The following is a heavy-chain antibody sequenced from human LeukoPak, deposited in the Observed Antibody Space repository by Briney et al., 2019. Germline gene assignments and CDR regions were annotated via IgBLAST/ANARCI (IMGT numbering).Heavy chain of an antibody. CDR1: GYTFTTYW. J-gene: IGHJ4*02. Sequence: HGESLKISCKGSGYTFTTYWIGWVRRMPGKGLEWVGIIYPGDSDPRYSPSFQGQVTISADKSISTAYLQWSSLKASDSAMYYCARHGLGSSWFGFDYWGQGTLVTVSS. CDR2: IYPGDSDP. V-gene: IGHV5-51*01. D-gene: IGHD6-13*01. CDR3: ARHGLGSSWFGFDY.